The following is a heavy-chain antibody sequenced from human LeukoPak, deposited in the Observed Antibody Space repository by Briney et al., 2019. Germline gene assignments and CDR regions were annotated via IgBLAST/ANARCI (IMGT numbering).Heavy chain of an antibody. CDR3: AKDHPPTYYYDSSGYYGLSYYFDY. CDR2: ISGSGGST. V-gene: IGHV3-23*01. D-gene: IGHD3-22*01. J-gene: IGHJ4*02. Sequence: GGSLRLSCAASGFTFSSYAMSWVRQAQGKGLEWVSAISGSGGSTYYADSVKGRFTISRDNSKNTLYLQMNSPRAEDTAVYYCAKDHPPTYYYDSSGYYGLSYYFDYWGQGTLVTVSS. CDR1: GFTFSSYA.